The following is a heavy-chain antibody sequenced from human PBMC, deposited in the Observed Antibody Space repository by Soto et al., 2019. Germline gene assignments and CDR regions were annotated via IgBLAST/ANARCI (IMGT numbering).Heavy chain of an antibody. V-gene: IGHV3-21*01. CDR3: ARDDGYYDSSGPITVSDY. CDR2: ISSSSSYI. CDR1: GFTFRSYS. Sequence: PGGSLRLSCAASGFTFRSYSMNWVRQAPGKGLEWVSSISSSSSYIYYADSVKGRFTISRDNAKNSLYLQMNSLRAEDTAVYYCARDDGYYDSSGPITVSDYWGQGTLVTVSS. D-gene: IGHD3-22*01. J-gene: IGHJ4*02.